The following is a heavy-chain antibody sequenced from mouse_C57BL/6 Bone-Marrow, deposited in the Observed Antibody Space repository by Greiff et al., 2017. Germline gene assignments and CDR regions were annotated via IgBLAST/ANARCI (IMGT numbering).Heavy chain of an antibody. Sequence: QVQLQQSGAELVKPGASVKISCKASGYAFSSYWMNWVKQRPGKGLEWIGQIYPGDGDTNYNGKFKGKATLTADKSSSTAYMQLSSLTSEDSAVYFCAREAPLYYGSSYGWADWGQGTLVTVSA. CDR1: GYAFSSYW. CDR2: IYPGDGDT. V-gene: IGHV1-80*01. J-gene: IGHJ3*01. CDR3: AREAPLYYGSSYGWAD. D-gene: IGHD1-1*01.